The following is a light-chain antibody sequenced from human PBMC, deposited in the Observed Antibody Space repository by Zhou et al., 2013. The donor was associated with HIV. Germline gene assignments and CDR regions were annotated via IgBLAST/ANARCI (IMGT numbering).Light chain of an antibody. CDR2: GAS. V-gene: IGKV3-20*01. Sequence: EIVLTQSPGTLSLSPGERATLSYRASQSVSSSYLAWYQQKPGQAPRLLIYGASSRATGIPDRFSGSGSGTDFTLTISRLEPEDFAVYYCQQYGRGFGQGTKLEIK. CDR1: QSVSSSY. CDR3: QQYGRG. J-gene: IGKJ2*01.